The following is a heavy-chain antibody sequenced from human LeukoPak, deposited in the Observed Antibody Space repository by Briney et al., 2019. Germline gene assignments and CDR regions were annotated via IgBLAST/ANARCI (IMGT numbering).Heavy chain of an antibody. J-gene: IGHJ2*01. CDR2: IYYTGSA. CDR1: GGSISNFY. Sequence: SETLSLTCTVSGGSISNFYWSWLRQPPGKGLEWLGYIYYTGSATYNPSLKSRVTISVDTSKNQFSLKLSSVTAADTAVYYCAKGDWYFDLWGRGTLVTVSS. CDR3: AKGDWYFDL. V-gene: IGHV4-59*12. D-gene: IGHD3-16*01.